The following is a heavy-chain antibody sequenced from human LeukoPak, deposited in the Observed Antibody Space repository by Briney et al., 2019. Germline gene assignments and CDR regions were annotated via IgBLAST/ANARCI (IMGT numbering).Heavy chain of an antibody. CDR2: MNPNSGNT. V-gene: IGHV1-8*01. CDR1: GYTFTSYD. CDR3: ATPGIAVAGKNY. D-gene: IGHD6-19*01. Sequence: ASVKVSCKASGYTFTSYDINWVRQATGQGLEWMGWMNPNSGNTGYAQKFQGRVTMTRNTSISTAYMELSSLRSEDTAVYYCATPGIAVAGKNYWGQGTLVTVSS. J-gene: IGHJ4*02.